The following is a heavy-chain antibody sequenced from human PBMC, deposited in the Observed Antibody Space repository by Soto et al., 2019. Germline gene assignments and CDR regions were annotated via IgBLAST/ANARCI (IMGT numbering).Heavy chain of an antibody. CDR1: GYSFTSYW. V-gene: IGHV5-10-1*01. Sequence: PGESLKISCKGSGYSFTSYWISWVRQMPGKGMEWMGRIDPSDSYTNYSPSFQGHVTISADKSISTAYLQWSSLKASHTAMYYCANFETPKTQVSGPRGYYYGMDVWGQGTTVTVSS. D-gene: IGHD6-6*01. CDR3: ANFETPKTQVSGPRGYYYGMDV. CDR2: IDPSDSYT. J-gene: IGHJ6*02.